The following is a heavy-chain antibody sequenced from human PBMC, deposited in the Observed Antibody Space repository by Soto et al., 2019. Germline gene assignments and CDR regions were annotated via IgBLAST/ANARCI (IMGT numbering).Heavy chain of an antibody. CDR3: ARERTGYSSGDYFDY. V-gene: IGHV4-59*01. CDR2: IYYSGST. D-gene: IGHD6-19*01. CDR1: GGSISSYY. J-gene: IGHJ4*02. Sequence: PSETLSLTCTVSGGSISSYYWSWIRQPPGKGLEWIGYIYYSGSTNYNPSLKSRVTISVDTSKNQFSLKLSSVTAADTAVYYCARERTGYSSGDYFDYWGQGTLVTVTS.